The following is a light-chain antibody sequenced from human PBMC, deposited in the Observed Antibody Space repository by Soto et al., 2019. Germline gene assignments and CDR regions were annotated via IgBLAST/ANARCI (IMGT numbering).Light chain of an antibody. J-gene: IGKJ1*01. CDR1: QGIRND. V-gene: IGKV1-17*01. CDR2: GAS. Sequence: IHMTQSPSSLSASVGDRVTITCRASQGIRNDLAWFQQKPGKAPKLLIYGASTLQSGVPSRFSGSGSGTEFTLTITSLQPDDFATYYCQQYNSYPWTFGQGTKVDIK. CDR3: QQYNSYPWT.